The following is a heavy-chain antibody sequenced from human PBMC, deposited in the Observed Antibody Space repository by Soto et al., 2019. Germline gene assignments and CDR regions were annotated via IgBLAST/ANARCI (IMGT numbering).Heavy chain of an antibody. CDR1: GFTFSSYW. CDR2: INSDGITT. V-gene: IGHV3-74*01. CDR3: GRGTLALDY. J-gene: IGHJ4*02. Sequence: GGSLRLSCAASGFTFSSYWMHWVRQVPGKGLVWVSRINSDGITTTYADSVKGRFTTSRDNAKNTLYLQMNSLRAEDTAVYYCGRGTLALDYWGQGTLVTVS.